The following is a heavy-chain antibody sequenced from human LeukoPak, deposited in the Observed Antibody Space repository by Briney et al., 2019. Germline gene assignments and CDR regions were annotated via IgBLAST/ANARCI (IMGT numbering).Heavy chain of an antibody. J-gene: IGHJ5*02. V-gene: IGHV1-69*05. CDR3: ARVPSSSDWFDP. Sequence: SVKVSCKASGGTFSSYAISWVRQAPGQGLEWMGRIIPIFGTANYAQKFQGRVTITTDESTSTAYMELSSLRSEDTAVYYCARVPSSSDWFDPWGQGTLVTVSS. CDR2: IIPIFGTA. D-gene: IGHD6-13*01. CDR1: GGTFSSYA.